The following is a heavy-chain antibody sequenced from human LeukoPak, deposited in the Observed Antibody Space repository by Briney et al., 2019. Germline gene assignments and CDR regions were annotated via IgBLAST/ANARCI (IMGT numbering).Heavy chain of an antibody. CDR2: INAGNGNT. CDR3: ARDVMNDFWSKDAFDI. J-gene: IGHJ3*02. D-gene: IGHD3-3*01. Sequence: ASVKVSCKASGYTFTSYAMHWVRQAPGQRLEWMGWINAGNGNTKYSQKFQGRVTITRDTSASTAYMELSSLRSEDTAVYYCARDVMNDFWSKDAFDIWGQGTMVTVSS. V-gene: IGHV1-3*01. CDR1: GYTFTSYA.